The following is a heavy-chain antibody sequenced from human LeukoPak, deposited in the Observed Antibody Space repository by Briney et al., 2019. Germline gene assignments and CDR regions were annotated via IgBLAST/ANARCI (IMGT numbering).Heavy chain of an antibody. Sequence: PGGSLRLSCSASGFTFSSYAMHWVRQAPGKGLEYFSAISSNGGITDYADSVKGRFTISRDNSKNTLYMQMSSLRAEDTAVYYCVKDRNPRRGGWYYYFDYWGQGTLVTVSS. V-gene: IGHV3-64D*06. D-gene: IGHD6-19*01. CDR2: ISSNGGIT. CDR3: VKDRNPRRGGWYYYFDY. J-gene: IGHJ4*02. CDR1: GFTFSSYA.